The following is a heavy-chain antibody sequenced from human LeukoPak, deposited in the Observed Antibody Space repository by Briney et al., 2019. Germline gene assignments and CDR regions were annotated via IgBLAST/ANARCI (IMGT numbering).Heavy chain of an antibody. D-gene: IGHD6-19*01. CDR3: ARQGIAVAGYDY. CDR2: IYYSGST. V-gene: IGHV4-39*01. CDR1: GGSISSSNW. Sequence: SETMSLTCAVSGGSISSSNWWSWVRQPPGKGLEWIGSIYYSGSTYYNPSLKSRVTISVDTSKNQFSLKLSSVTAADTAVYYCARQGIAVAGYDYWGQGTLVTVSS. J-gene: IGHJ4*02.